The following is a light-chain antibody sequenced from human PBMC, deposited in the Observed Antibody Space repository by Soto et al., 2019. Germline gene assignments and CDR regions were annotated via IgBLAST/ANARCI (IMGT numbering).Light chain of an antibody. CDR1: QSVTNW. CDR3: RHRARLLVE. J-gene: IGKJ4*02. V-gene: IGKV1-5*01. CDR2: GAS. Sequence: RASQSVTNWLAWYQQKPGKAPKVLIYGASTLLSGVPSRFSGAGSGPDTTLVCSRRLPADPPTYSRRHRARLLVEFAAGTKVDIK.